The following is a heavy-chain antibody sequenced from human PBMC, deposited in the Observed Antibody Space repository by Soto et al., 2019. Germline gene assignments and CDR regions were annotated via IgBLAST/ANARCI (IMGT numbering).Heavy chain of an antibody. CDR2: IIPLFGTP. CDR1: GGTFSNYA. D-gene: IGHD6-13*01. CDR3: AKGAMGTIAATGFDY. Sequence: QVQLVQSGAEVKKPGSSVKVSCKASGGTFSNYAINWVRQVPGQGLEWMGGIIPLFGTPNYAQKFQGRLTITADRSTSTGYMELSSLRSDDTAVYYCAKGAMGTIAATGFDYWGQGTLVTVSS. V-gene: IGHV1-69*06. J-gene: IGHJ4*02.